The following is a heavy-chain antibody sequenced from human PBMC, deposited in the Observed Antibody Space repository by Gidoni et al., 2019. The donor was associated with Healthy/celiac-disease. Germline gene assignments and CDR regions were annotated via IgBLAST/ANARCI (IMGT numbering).Heavy chain of an antibody. Sequence: QLQLQESGPGLVRPSETLSLTCTVSGGSISSSRYSWGWIRQHPGKGLEWIGSIYYSGSTYYNPSLKSRVTISVDTSKNQFSLKLSSVTAADTAVYYWASYSGLYCGGDCYSVGYWGQGTLVTVSS. V-gene: IGHV4-39*07. CDR1: GGSISSSRYS. CDR2: IYYSGST. J-gene: IGHJ4*02. CDR3: ASYSGLYCGGDCYSVGY. D-gene: IGHD2-21*02.